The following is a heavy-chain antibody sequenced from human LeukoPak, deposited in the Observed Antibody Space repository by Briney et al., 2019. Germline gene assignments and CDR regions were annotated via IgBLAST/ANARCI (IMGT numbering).Heavy chain of an antibody. V-gene: IGHV3-21*01. D-gene: IGHD3-9*01. J-gene: IGHJ4*02. Sequence: GGSLRLSCAASGFTFSSYTMNWVRQAPGKGLEWVAAISSSSRDIFYADSVKGRFSISRDNTQNSLSLQMSSLKAEDTAVYYCVRATTYDILTGYFDYWGQGTLVTVSS. CDR3: VRATTYDILTGYFDY. CDR2: ISSSSRDI. CDR1: GFTFSSYT.